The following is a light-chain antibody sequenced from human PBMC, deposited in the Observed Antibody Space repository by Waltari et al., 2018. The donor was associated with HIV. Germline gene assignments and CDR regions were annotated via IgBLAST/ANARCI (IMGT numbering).Light chain of an antibody. CDR2: EVS. CDR1: TSDVVSSTY. Sequence: QSALTQPASVSGSPGQSITLSCTGTTSDVVSSTYVSWYQSHPGNAPKRMIYEVSNRPSGVSNRFSGSKSGNTASLTISGLQAEDEADYFCSSYTSSSTLVFGSGTKVTVL. CDR3: SSYTSSSTLV. J-gene: IGLJ1*01. V-gene: IGLV2-14*01.